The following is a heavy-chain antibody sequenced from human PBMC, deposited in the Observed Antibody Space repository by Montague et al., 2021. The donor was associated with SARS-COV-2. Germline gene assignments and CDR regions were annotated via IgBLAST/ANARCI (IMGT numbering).Heavy chain of an antibody. J-gene: IGHJ6*02. D-gene: IGHD6-13*01. CDR3: ARDLVERSSWGTYYYYGMDV. CDR1: GGSISSYY. Sequence: SETQSLTCTVSGGSISSYYWSWIRQPPGKGLEWIGYIYYSGSTNYNPSLKSRVTISVDTSKNQFSLKLSSVTAADTAVYYCARDLVERSSWGTYYYYGMDVWGQGTTVTVSS. V-gene: IGHV4-59*01. CDR2: IYYSGST.